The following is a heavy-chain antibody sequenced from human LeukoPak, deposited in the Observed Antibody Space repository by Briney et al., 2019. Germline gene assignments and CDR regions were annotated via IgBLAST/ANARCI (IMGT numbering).Heavy chain of an antibody. Sequence: ASVKVSCKASGYTFTSYDINWVRQATGQGLEWMGWMNPNSGNTGYAQKFQGRVTITRNTSISTAYMELNSLRAEDTAVYYCARELGTKPRAFDIWGQGTMVTVSS. D-gene: IGHD2-8*01. V-gene: IGHV1-8*03. CDR1: GYTFTSYD. J-gene: IGHJ3*02. CDR2: MNPNSGNT. CDR3: ARELGTKPRAFDI.